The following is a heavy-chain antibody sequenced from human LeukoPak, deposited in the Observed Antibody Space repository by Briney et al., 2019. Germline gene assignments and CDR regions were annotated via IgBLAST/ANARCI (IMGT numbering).Heavy chain of an antibody. CDR3: ARGHHYSIY. CDR1: GFTVSSNY. V-gene: IGHV3-7*02. J-gene: IGHJ4*02. CDR2: INPDGSEK. Sequence: GGSLRLSCAASGFTVSSNYMSWVRQAPGQGLEWVANINPDGSEKDYVDSVKGRFSISRDNGRNSLDLQMSNLRVEDTAVYYCARGHHYSIYWGLGALVTVSS.